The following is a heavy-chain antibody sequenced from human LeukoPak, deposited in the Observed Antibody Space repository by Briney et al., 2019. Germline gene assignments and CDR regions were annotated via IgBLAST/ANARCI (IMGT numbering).Heavy chain of an antibody. CDR2: IYYSGST. CDR3: AREAITMVRGVILYPNAFDI. J-gene: IGHJ3*02. D-gene: IGHD3-10*01. V-gene: IGHV4-59*01. CDR1: GGSISSYY. Sequence: SETLSLTCTVSGGSISSYYWSWIRQPPGKGLEWIGYIYYSGSTNYNPSLKGRVTISVDTSKNQFSLKLSSVTAADTAVYYCAREAITMVRGVILYPNAFDIWGQGTMVTVSS.